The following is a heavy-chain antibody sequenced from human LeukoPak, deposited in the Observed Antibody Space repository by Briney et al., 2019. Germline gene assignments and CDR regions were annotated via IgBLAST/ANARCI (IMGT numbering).Heavy chain of an antibody. J-gene: IGHJ4*02. CDR3: ARGIGGGVMPFDY. Sequence: GGSLRLSCAASGFTFSSYAMSWVRQAPGKGLEWVSGINWNGGSTGYADSVKGRFTISRDNAKNSLYLQMNSLRAEDTALYYCARGIGGGVMPFDYWGQGTLVTVSS. CDR2: INWNGGST. V-gene: IGHV3-20*04. D-gene: IGHD3-16*01. CDR1: GFTFSSYA.